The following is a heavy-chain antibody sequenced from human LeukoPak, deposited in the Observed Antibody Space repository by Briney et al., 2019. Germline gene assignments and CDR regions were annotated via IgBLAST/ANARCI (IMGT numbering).Heavy chain of an antibody. CDR2: IIPIFGTA. Sequence: GASVKVSCKASGGTFSSYAISWVRQAPGQGLEWMGGIIPIFGTANYAQKFQGRVTMTTDTSTSTAYMELRSLRSDDTAVYYCARGTGETDYWGQGTLVTVSS. D-gene: IGHD7-27*01. J-gene: IGHJ4*02. V-gene: IGHV1-69*05. CDR1: GGTFSSYA. CDR3: ARGTGETDY.